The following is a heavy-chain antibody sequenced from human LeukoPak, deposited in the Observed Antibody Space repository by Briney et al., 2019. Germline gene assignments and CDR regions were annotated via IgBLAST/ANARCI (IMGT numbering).Heavy chain of an antibody. CDR2: IKSKTDGGTT. J-gene: IGHJ4*02. V-gene: IGHV3-15*01. CDR1: GFTFSNAW. Sequence: GGSLRLSCAASGFTFSNAWMSWVRQAPGKGLEWVGRIKSKTDGGTTDYAAPVKGRFTISRDDSKNTLYLQMNSPKTEYTAVYYCTTLYDYVWGSYRHKSKSYFDYWGQGTLVTVSS. D-gene: IGHD3-16*02. CDR3: TTLYDYVWGSYRHKSKSYFDY.